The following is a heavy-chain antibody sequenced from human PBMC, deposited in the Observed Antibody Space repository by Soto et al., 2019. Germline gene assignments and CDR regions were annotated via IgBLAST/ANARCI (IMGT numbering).Heavy chain of an antibody. CDR1: GFTFSPHA. J-gene: IGHJ6*02. CDR2: ISYEGSNK. D-gene: IGHD1-1*01. V-gene: IGHV3-30-3*01. CDR3: ARERNTGHDYSYYYGMDV. Sequence: HVQLVESGGGVVQPGRSLRLSCGASGFTFSPHAMHWVRQGPGKGLEWVAVISYEGSNKYYADSVKGRFTISRDNSKNTLSLQCNSLRAEDTAVYYCARERNTGHDYSYYYGMDVWGQGTTVTVSS.